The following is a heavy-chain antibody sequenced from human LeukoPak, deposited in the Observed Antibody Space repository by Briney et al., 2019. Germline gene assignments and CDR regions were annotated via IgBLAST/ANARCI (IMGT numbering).Heavy chain of an antibody. J-gene: IGHJ4*02. CDR1: GFTFSTYW. CDR3: ARQVGVSH. D-gene: IGHD1-26*01. Sequence: GGSLRLSCAASGFTFSTYWTSWVRQAPGKGLEWVADIKQDGSERYYVDSVKGRFTISRDNAKNSLYLQMNSLRAEDTAVYYCARQVGVSHWGQGTLVTVSS. CDR2: IKQDGSER. V-gene: IGHV3-7*01.